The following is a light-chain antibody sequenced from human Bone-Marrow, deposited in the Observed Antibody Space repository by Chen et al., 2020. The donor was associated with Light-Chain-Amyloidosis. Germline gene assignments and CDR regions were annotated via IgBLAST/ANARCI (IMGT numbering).Light chain of an antibody. Sequence: SYELTLPPSASLSPGKTARITCSGDDLPTKYAYWYQQKPGHAPVLVIHRDTARPSGISERFSGSSSETTATLTISGVQPEDEADYHCQSADRSGTYEVIFGGGTKLTVL. CDR2: RDT. J-gene: IGLJ2*01. CDR3: QSADRSGTYEVI. CDR1: DLPTKY. V-gene: IGLV3-25*03.